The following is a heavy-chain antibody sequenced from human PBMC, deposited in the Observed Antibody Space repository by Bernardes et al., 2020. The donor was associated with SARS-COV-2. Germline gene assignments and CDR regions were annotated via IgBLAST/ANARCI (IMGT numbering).Heavy chain of an antibody. CDR1: SGSFNGFH. V-gene: IGHV4-34*01. CDR2: INHRRNT. J-gene: IGHJ4*02. CDR3: ARGSYDSRWGTDS. Sequence: SETLSLTCADSSGSFNGFHWGRIRQAPGRGLEWIGEINHRRNTFYNPSLKSRLTISINTSNNQLSLRLSSVTAADTAVYYWARGSYDSRWGTDSWGQGTLVTVSS. D-gene: IGHD3-16*01.